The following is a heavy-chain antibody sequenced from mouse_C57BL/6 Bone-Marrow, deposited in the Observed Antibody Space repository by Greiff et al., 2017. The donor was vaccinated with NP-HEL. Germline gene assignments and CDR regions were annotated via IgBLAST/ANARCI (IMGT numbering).Heavy chain of an antibody. CDR1: GYSITSGYY. CDR3: ARGGLLGDWYFDV. D-gene: IGHD2-3*01. V-gene: IGHV3-6*01. J-gene: IGHJ1*03. Sequence: ESGPGLVKPSQSLSLTCSVTGYSITSGYYWNWIRQFPGNKLEWMGYISYDGSNNYNPSLKNRISITRDTSKNQFFLKLNSVTTEDTATYYCARGGLLGDWYFDVWGTGTTVTVSS. CDR2: ISYDGSN.